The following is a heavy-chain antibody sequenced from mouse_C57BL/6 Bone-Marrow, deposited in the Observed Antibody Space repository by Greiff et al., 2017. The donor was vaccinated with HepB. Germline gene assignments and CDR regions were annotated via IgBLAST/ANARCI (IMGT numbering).Heavy chain of an antibody. D-gene: IGHD2-3*01. J-gene: IGHJ3*01. CDR1: GYTFTSYW. CDR3: ARYGFDGRAWFAY. Sequence: VKLQQPGAELVRPGSSVKLSCKASGYTFTSYWMHWVKQRPIQGLEWIGNIDPSDSETHYNQKFKDKATLTVDKSSSTADMQLSSLTSEDSAVYYCARYGFDGRAWFAYWGQGTLVTVSA. V-gene: IGHV1-52*01. CDR2: IDPSDSET.